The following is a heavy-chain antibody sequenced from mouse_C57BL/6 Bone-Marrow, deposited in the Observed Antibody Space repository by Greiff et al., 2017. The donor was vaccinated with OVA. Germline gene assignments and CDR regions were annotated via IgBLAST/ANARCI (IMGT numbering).Heavy chain of an antibody. J-gene: IGHJ3*01. Sequence: EVQVVESGGGLVKPGGSLKLSCAASGFTFSDYGMHWVRQAPEKGLEWVAYISSGSSTIYYADTVKGRFTISRDNAKNTLFLQMTSLRSEDTAMYYCARGDYYGSSYPPWFAYWGQGTLVTVSA. CDR1: GFTFSDYG. CDR2: ISSGSSTI. D-gene: IGHD1-1*01. CDR3: ARGDYYGSSYPPWFAY. V-gene: IGHV5-17*01.